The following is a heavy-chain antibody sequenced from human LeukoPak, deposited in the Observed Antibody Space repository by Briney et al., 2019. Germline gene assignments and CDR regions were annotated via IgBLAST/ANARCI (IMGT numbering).Heavy chain of an antibody. D-gene: IGHD3-22*01. V-gene: IGHV1-69*01. CDR3: ARAVSNYYDSSGYVD. CDR1: GGTFNSYA. Sequence: GSSVKVSCKASGGTFNSYAISWVRQAPGQGLEWMGGIIPIFGTAKYAQKFQGRVTITADESTSTAYMELSSLRSEDTAVYYCARAVSNYYDSSGYVDWGQGTLVTVSS. J-gene: IGHJ4*02. CDR2: IIPIFGTA.